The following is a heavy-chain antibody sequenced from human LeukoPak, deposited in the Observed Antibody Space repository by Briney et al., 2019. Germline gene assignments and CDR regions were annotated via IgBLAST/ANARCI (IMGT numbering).Heavy chain of an antibody. V-gene: IGHV1-69*04. CDR3: VFANYDFWSGYQTFDY. D-gene: IGHD3-3*01. CDR2: IIPILGIA. CDR1: GGTFSSYA. Sequence: GASVKVSCKASGGTFSSYAISWVRQAPGQGLEWMGRIIPILGIANYAQKFQGRVTITADKSTSTAYMELSSLRSEDTAVYYCVFANYDFWSGYQTFDYWGQGTLVTVSS. J-gene: IGHJ4*02.